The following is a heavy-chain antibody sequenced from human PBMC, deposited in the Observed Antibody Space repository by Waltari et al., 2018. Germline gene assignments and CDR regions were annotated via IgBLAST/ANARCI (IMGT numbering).Heavy chain of an antibody. D-gene: IGHD1-1*01. CDR1: GFSFNNYW. Sequence: EVQLVESGGGLVQPGGSLRLSCAASGFSFNNYWMHWVRQAPGKGLVWVSRINSDGSLTHYADSVKGRFTISRDNSKNTLYLQMNSLRAEDTAMYYCAAHTTWGQGTLVTVSS. CDR2: INSDGSLT. J-gene: IGHJ4*02. V-gene: IGHV3-74*01. CDR3: AAHTT.